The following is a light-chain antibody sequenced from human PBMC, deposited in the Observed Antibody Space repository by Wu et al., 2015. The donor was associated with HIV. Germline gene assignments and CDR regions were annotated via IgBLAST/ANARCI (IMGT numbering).Light chain of an antibody. CDR2: AAS. J-gene: IGKJ1*01. Sequence: DIQMTQSPSSLSASVGDRVTITCRASQAISRYLAWYQQKPGKAPQLLIFAASTLQSGVPSRFSGSGSGTDFTLTINSLLPEDVATYYCQKYNDAPWTFGQGTEGGN. CDR1: QAISRY. CDR3: QKYNDAPWT. V-gene: IGKV1-27*01.